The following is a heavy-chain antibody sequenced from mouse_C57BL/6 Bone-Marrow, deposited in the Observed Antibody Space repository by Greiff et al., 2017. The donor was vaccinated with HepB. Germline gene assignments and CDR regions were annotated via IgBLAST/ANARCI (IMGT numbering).Heavy chain of an antibody. CDR1: GYAFSSSW. V-gene: IGHV1-82*01. CDR2: IYPGDGDT. D-gene: IGHD1-1*01. J-gene: IGHJ4*01. Sequence: LQQSGPELVKPGASVKISCKASGYAFSSSWMNWVKQRPGKGLEWIGRIYPGDGDTNYNGKFKGKATLTADKSSSTAYMQLSSLTSEDSAVYFCARCSAITTVVATKAMDYWGQGTSVTVSS. CDR3: ARCSAITTVVATKAMDY.